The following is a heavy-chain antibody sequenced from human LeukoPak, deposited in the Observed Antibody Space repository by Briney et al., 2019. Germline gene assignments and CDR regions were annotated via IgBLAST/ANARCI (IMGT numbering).Heavy chain of an antibody. CDR3: AKDIDPHYDFWSGYPDP. Sequence: GGSLRLSCAASGFTFDDYAMHWVRQAPGKGLEWVSLISWDGGSTYYADSVNGRFTISRDNSKNSLYLQMNSLRAEDTALYYCAKDIDPHYDFWSGYPDPWGQGTLVTVSS. V-gene: IGHV3-43D*03. J-gene: IGHJ5*02. D-gene: IGHD3-3*01. CDR1: GFTFDDYA. CDR2: ISWDGGST.